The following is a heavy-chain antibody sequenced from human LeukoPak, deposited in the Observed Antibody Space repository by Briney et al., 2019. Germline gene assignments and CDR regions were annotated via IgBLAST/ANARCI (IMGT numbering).Heavy chain of an antibody. CDR1: GFTFSDYY. J-gene: IGHJ6*02. Sequence: GGSLRLSCAGSGFTFSDYYMSWIRQAPGKGLEWVAIIWYDGSDKYYAESVKGRFTISRDNSKNTLYLQVNSLRAEDTAVYYCARVGCTGGSCLAYNYYAMDVWGQGTTVTVSS. V-gene: IGHV3-33*08. CDR2: IWYDGSDK. D-gene: IGHD2-15*01. CDR3: ARVGCTGGSCLAYNYYAMDV.